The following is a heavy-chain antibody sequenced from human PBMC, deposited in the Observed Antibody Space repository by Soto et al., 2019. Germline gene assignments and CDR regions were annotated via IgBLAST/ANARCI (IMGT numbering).Heavy chain of an antibody. Sequence: QVPLVQSGAEVQKPGASVKVSCKASGYTFISFYVHWVRQAPGQGLEWIGVINPNGGSTAYAKKFQGRVTMARDTSTSTVYMELSSLRSEDTAGDYCARLATVTPHYYIDFWGQGTLVTVSS. J-gene: IGHJ4*02. D-gene: IGHD4-17*01. CDR2: INPNGGST. CDR1: GYTFISFY. CDR3: ARLATVTPHYYIDF. V-gene: IGHV1-46*01.